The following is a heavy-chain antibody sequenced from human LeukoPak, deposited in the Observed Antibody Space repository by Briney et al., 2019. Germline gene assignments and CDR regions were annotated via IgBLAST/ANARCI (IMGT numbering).Heavy chain of an antibody. CDR3: VKERDRGTEVADDFDY. V-gene: IGHV3-23*01. CDR2: INDRGGYI. J-gene: IGHJ4*02. CDR1: GFTFSMYS. Sequence: QPGGSLRLSCEGTGFTFSMYSMAWVRQAPGKGLEWVSVINDRGGYIQDADSVKGRFTISRDNSQNTLFLQMNSLRDEDTAVYYCVKERDRGTEVADDFDYWGQGTLVTVPS. D-gene: IGHD6-19*01.